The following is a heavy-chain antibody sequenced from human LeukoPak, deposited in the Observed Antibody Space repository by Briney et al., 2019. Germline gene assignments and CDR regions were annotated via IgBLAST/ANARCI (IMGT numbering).Heavy chain of an antibody. D-gene: IGHD3-3*01. CDR2: ISAYNGNT. Sequence: ASVKVSCKASGYTFTSYGISWVRQAPGQRLEWMGWISAYNGNTNYAQKLQGRVTMTTDTSTSTAYMELRSLRSDDTAVYSCARTYYDFWSGYYYYWGQGTLVTVSS. CDR1: GYTFTSYG. CDR3: ARTYYDFWSGYYYY. J-gene: IGHJ4*02. V-gene: IGHV1-18*01.